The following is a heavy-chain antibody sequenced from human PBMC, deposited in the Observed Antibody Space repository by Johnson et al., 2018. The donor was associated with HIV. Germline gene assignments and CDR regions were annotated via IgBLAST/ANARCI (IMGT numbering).Heavy chain of an antibody. D-gene: IGHD4-23*01. CDR2: IRYDGSNE. CDR3: ATSGPRGGNPDDAFDI. CDR1: GFIFSTYG. Sequence: QMLLVESGGGEVQPGGSLRLSCVASGFIFSTYGMHWVRQAPGKGLAWLAFIRYDGSNEYYVDSVKGRFTISRDNSKNTLYLQMNSLRAEDTAVDYRATSGPRGGNPDDAFDIWGQGTMVTVSS. V-gene: IGHV3-30*02. J-gene: IGHJ3*02.